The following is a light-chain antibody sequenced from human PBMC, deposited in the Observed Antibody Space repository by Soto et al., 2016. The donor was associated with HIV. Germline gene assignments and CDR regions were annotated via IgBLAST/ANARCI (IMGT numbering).Light chain of an antibody. CDR3: QVWDVSSDHVV. V-gene: IGLV3-21*03. J-gene: IGLJ2*01. Sequence: SYELTQPPSLSVAPRKTARITCGGNNLGSKSVHWYQQKPGQAPILVVYDDSDRPSGIPERFSGSNSGNTATLTISKVEAGDEADYYCQVWDVSSDHVVFGGGTTLTVL. CDR1: NLGSKS. CDR2: DDS.